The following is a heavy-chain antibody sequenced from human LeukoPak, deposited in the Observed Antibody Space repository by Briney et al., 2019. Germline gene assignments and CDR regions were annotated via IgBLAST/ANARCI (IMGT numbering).Heavy chain of an antibody. J-gene: IGHJ6*02. V-gene: IGHV4-34*01. D-gene: IGHD3-22*01. Sequence: SETLSLTCAVYGGSFSGYYWSWIRQPPGKGLEWIGEINHSGSTNYNPSLKSRVTISVDTSKNQFSLKLSSVTAADTAVYYCARYTYDSSGLGYYYYYGMDVWGQGTTVTVSS. CDR1: GGSFSGYY. CDR3: ARYTYDSSGLGYYYYYGMDV. CDR2: INHSGST.